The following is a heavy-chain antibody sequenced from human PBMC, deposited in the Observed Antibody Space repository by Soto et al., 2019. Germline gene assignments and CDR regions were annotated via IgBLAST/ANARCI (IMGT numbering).Heavy chain of an antibody. J-gene: IGHJ4*02. CDR1: GFSFSNSW. Sequence: GGSLRLSCAASGFSFSNSWMHWVRQAPGKGLVWVSRISSDGSSTNYADSVKGRFIISRDNAKNTLYLQMNILRAEDTALYYCARPVVYSGYDRVFFDYWGQGTLVTVSS. CDR3: ARPVVYSGYDRVFFDY. D-gene: IGHD5-12*01. V-gene: IGHV3-74*01. CDR2: ISSDGSST.